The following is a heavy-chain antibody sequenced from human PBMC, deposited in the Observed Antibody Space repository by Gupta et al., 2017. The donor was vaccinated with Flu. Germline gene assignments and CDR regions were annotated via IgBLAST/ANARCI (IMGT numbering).Heavy chain of an antibody. Sequence: VRQAPGTGLQWVSTIDSDGTTYYTDSVKGRFAISRDTSKNILHLQMNSLAAEDTAIYYCVKGGPLARIPDYWGQGALVTVSS. J-gene: IGHJ4*02. D-gene: IGHD2-21*01. CDR3: VKGGPLARIPDY. V-gene: IGHV3-23*01. CDR2: IDSDGTT.